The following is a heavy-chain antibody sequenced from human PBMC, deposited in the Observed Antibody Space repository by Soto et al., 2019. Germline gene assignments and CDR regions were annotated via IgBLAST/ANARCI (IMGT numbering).Heavy chain of an antibody. CDR2: IIPIFGTA. V-gene: IGHV1-69*13. J-gene: IGHJ6*02. CDR3: ARAVVPAVPTRYGMDV. CDR1: GGTFSSYA. Sequence: ASVKVSCKASGGTFSSYAISGVRQAPGQGVEWMGGIIPIFGTANYAQKFQGRVTITADESTTTAYMELSSLSSEDTAVYYCARAVVPAVPTRYGMDVWGQGTTVTVSS. D-gene: IGHD2-2*01.